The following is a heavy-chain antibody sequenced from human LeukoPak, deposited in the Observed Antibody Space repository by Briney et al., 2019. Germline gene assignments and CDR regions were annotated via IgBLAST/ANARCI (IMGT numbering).Heavy chain of an antibody. CDR3: ARDMRSEDYFDY. Sequence: ETSETLSLTCTVSGGSISSYYWSWIRQPPGKGLEWIGYIYYSGSTNYNPSLKSRVTISVDTSKNQFSLKLSSVTAADTAVYYCARDMRSEDYFDYWGQGTLVTVSS. J-gene: IGHJ4*02. CDR2: IYYSGST. CDR1: GGSISSYY. V-gene: IGHV4-59*01. D-gene: IGHD3-16*01.